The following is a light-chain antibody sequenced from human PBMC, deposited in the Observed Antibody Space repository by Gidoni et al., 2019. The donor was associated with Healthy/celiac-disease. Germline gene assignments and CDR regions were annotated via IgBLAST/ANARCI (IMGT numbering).Light chain of an antibody. CDR1: QSISSY. J-gene: IGKJ1*01. CDR2: AAS. Sequence: DIQMPHSPSSRSASVGDRVTITCRASQSISSYLNWYQQKPGKAPKVLIFAASSLQSEVPSRFSGSGSGTDFTLTISSLQREDFAAYYCQQSYTTPWTFGQGTKVEIK. V-gene: IGKV1-39*01. CDR3: QQSYTTPWT.